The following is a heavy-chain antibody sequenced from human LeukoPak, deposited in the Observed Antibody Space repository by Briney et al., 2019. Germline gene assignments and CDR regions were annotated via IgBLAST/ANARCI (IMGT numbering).Heavy chain of an antibody. D-gene: IGHD3-22*01. CDR1: GFTVSSNY. Sequence: PGGSLRLSCAASGFTVSSNYMSWVRQAPGKGLEWVSVIYSGGSTYYADSVKGRFTISRDNSKNTLYLQMNSLRAEDTAVYYCAREAYDSSGYQGLHDYWGQGTLVTVSS. CDR2: IYSGGST. V-gene: IGHV3-66*01. J-gene: IGHJ4*02. CDR3: AREAYDSSGYQGLHDY.